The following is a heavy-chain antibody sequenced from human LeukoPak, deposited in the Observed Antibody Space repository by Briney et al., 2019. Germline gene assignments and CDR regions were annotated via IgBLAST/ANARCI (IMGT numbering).Heavy chain of an antibody. V-gene: IGHV4-59*08. CDR1: GGSISSYY. Sequence: SETLSLTCTVSGGSISSYYWSWIRQPPGKGLEWIGYIYYSGSTNYNPSLKSRVTISVDTSKNQFSLKLSSVTAADTAVYYCARLREPLGMDVWGQGTTVTVSS. CDR2: IYYSGST. J-gene: IGHJ6*02. CDR3: ARLREPLGMDV.